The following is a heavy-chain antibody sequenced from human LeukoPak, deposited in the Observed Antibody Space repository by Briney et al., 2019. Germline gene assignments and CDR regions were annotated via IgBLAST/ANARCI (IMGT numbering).Heavy chain of an antibody. J-gene: IGHJ5*02. D-gene: IGHD3-3*01. CDR1: GFTFDDYG. CDR3: ARDFITIFGVVNNWFDP. Sequence: GGSLRLSCAASGFTFDDYGMSWVRQAPGKGLEWVSGINWNGGSTGYADSVKGRFTISRDNAKNSLYLQMNSLRAEDTAVYYCARDFITIFGVVNNWFDPWGQGTLVTVSS. CDR2: INWNGGST. V-gene: IGHV3-20*04.